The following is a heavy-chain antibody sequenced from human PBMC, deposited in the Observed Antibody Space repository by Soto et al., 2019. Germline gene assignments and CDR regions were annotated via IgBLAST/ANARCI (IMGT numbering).Heavy chain of an antibody. V-gene: IGHV3-74*03. CDR1: GFTFSRYW. J-gene: IGHJ4*02. CDR3: AGDGIAVAVTGNFDF. D-gene: IGHD6-19*01. CDR2: INGDGSST. Sequence: EVQLVESGGGLVQPGGSLRLSCAASGFTFSRYWMHWVRQAPGEGLVWVSRINGDGSSTTYAESVKGRFTISRDNVMSRVYLQMNSLRVEDTATYFCAGDGIAVAVTGNFDFWGQGALVTVSS.